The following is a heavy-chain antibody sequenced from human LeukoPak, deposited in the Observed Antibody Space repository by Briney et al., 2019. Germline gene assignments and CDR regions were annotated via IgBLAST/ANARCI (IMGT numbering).Heavy chain of an antibody. CDR1: GFNFRNYL. Sequence: GSLRLSCAASGFNFRNYLMNWVRQAPGRGLEWVATIKQDPSKKYYVESVRGRFTISRDNAEHSVYLQMNSLRAEDTAVYYCARDKSESRGWDFDYWGQGSLVTVSS. D-gene: IGHD3-22*01. J-gene: IGHJ4*02. V-gene: IGHV3-7*01. CDR2: IKQDPSKK. CDR3: ARDKSESRGWDFDY.